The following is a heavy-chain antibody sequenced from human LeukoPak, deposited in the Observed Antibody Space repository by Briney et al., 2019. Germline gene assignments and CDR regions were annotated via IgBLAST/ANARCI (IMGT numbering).Heavy chain of an antibody. V-gene: IGHV3-20*04. D-gene: IGHD6-19*01. CDR1: GFTFDDYG. J-gene: IGHJ4*02. Sequence: GGSLRLSCAASGFTFDDYGMSWVRQAPGKGLEWVSGINWNGGSTGYADSVKGRFTISRDNAKNSLYLQMNSLRAEDTALYYCARFDGSGWYGGGDYWGQGTLVTVSS. CDR2: INWNGGST. CDR3: ARFDGSGWYGGGDY.